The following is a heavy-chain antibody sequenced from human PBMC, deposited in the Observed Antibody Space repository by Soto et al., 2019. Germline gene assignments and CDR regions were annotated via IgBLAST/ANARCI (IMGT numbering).Heavy chain of an antibody. CDR2: ISTYNGNT. J-gene: IGHJ6*02. D-gene: IGHD6-19*01. Sequence: QVQLVQSGAEVKKPGASLKVSCQASGYSFSDYGIAWVRQAPGQGLAWVGWISTYNGNTNYAQKFQGRFTMTTDTSANTAYMELRSLRSDDTAMYYCARYGYSSGWYLGTGMDVWGQGTPVTVSS. CDR1: GYSFSDYG. V-gene: IGHV1-18*04. CDR3: ARYGYSSGWYLGTGMDV.